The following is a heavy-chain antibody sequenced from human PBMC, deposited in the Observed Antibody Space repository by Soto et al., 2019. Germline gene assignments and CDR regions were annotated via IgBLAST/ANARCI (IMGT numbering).Heavy chain of an antibody. CDR1: GGSFSGYY. V-gene: IGHV4-34*01. CDR3: ARVRDRFDP. Sequence: SETLSLTCAVYGGSFSGYYWNWIRQPPGKGLEWIGEIDHSGNTNYNPSLKSRVTISVDTSKNQFSLRLTSVTAADTAVYYCARVRDRFDPWGQGTLVTVSS. D-gene: IGHD3-3*01. J-gene: IGHJ5*02. CDR2: IDHSGNT.